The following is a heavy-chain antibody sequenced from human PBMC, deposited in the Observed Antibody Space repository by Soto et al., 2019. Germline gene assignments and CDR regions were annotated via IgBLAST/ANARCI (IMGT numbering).Heavy chain of an antibody. V-gene: IGHV1-69*06. CDR1: GGTFKTYT. CDR2: IIPMYYSA. J-gene: IGHJ4*02. CDR3: ATWRTYSGSYCFDY. D-gene: IGHD1-26*01. Sequence: QVQLVQSGAELKKPGSSVNVSCAASGGTFKTYTINWVRQAPGQGLEWIGQIIPMYYSANYAQRFQGRVTISADKSTNIAYMELSGLRFEDTALYYCATWRTYSGSYCFDYWGQGTLVSVSS.